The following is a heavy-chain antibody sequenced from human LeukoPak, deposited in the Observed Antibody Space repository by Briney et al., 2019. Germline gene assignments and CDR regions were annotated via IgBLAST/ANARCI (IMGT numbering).Heavy chain of an antibody. V-gene: IGHV3-23*01. J-gene: IGHJ3*02. Sequence: PGGSLRLSCEASRFSFSTYPMGWVRRAPGRGLEWVSGISASGDVTFHADPLKGRFTISRDNSKNTLCLQMDSLRAEDTAKYYCAKSLLTTASGTGRAFDIWGQGTMVTVSA. CDR2: ISASGDVT. CDR1: RFSFSTYP. CDR3: AKSLLTTASGTGRAFDI. D-gene: IGHD1-26*01.